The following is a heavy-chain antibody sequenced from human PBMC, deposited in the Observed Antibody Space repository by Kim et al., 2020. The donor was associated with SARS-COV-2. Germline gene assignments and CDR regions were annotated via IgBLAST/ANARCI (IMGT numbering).Heavy chain of an antibody. D-gene: IGHD3-10*01. CDR1: GFTFSTYA. CDR3: AKKGAGRASSLDY. V-gene: IGHV3-23*01. CDR2: IGFAGRTT. J-gene: IGHJ4*02. Sequence: GGSLRLSCAPSGFTFSTYAMSWVRQAPEKGLEWVSTIGFAGRTTKYADSVKGRFSISRDNSKNTLYLQMNSLRVEDTAVFYCAKKGAGRASSLDYWGQGT.